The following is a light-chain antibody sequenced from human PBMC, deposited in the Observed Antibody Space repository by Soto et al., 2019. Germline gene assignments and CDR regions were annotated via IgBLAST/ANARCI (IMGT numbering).Light chain of an antibody. V-gene: IGLV2-11*01. CDR2: GVS. CDR1: NSDVGGYNY. Sequence: QSALTQPRSVSGSPGQSVTISCTGTNSDVGGYNYVSWYQQYPGKAPKLMISGVSERPSGVPDRFSGSKSGNTASLTISGLQSEDDADYYCCSYVDTDTWVFGGGTKLPVL. CDR3: CSYVDTDTWV. J-gene: IGLJ3*02.